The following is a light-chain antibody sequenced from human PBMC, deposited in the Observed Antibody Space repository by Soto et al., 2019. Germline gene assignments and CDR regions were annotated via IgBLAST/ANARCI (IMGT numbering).Light chain of an antibody. CDR3: SSYTGSSTFYV. CDR1: SSDVGGYNY. J-gene: IGLJ1*01. CDR2: EVS. Sequence: QSVLTQPASVSGSPGQSITISCTGTSSDVGGYNYVSWYQQHPGKAPKPMIYEVSNRPSGVSNRFSGSKSGNTASLTISGLQAEDEADYYCSSYTGSSTFYVFATGTKVTVL. V-gene: IGLV2-14*01.